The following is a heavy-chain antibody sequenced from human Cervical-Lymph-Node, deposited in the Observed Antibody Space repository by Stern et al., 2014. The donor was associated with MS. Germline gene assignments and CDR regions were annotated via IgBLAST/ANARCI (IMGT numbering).Heavy chain of an antibody. CDR2: LYLNGVK. J-gene: IGHJ6*02. Sequence: QITLKESGPTLEKPTQTLTLTCTFSGVAVGWIRQPPGKALEWVALLYLNGVKNSSPSPTSRPNIIKGTFANKVVLSKTHHEPRDTVTDYCAHVVTRSRYGMDVWGQGTTVAVSS. V-gene: IGHV2-5*01. CDR1: GVA. D-gene: IGHD1-14*01. CDR3: AHVVTRSRYGMDV.